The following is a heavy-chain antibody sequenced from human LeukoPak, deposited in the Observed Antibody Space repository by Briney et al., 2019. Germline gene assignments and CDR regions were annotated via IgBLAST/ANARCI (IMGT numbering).Heavy chain of an antibody. V-gene: IGHV1-69*13. Sequence: SVKVSCKASGGTFSSYAISWLRQAPGQGLEWMGGIIPIFGTANYAQKFQGRVTITADESTSTAYMELSSLRSEDTAVYYCARSLSVYRIYYFDYWGQGTLVTVSS. CDR2: IIPIFGTA. CDR3: ARSLSVYRIYYFDY. D-gene: IGHD2-8*01. J-gene: IGHJ4*02. CDR1: GGTFSSYA.